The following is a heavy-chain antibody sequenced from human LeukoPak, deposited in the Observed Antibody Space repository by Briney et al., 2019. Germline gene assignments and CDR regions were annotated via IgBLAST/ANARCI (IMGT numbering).Heavy chain of an antibody. CDR3: ARGVAPSRY. J-gene: IGHJ4*02. Sequence: GGSLRLSCTASGFTFNNYAMHWVRQAPGQGLEYVSTISSNGGTTYYANSVKGRLTISRDNSKNTLYLQMGSLRVEDMAVYYCARGVAPSRYWGQGTLVTVSS. CDR2: ISSNGGTT. V-gene: IGHV3-64*01. CDR1: GFTFNNYA. D-gene: IGHD3-3*01.